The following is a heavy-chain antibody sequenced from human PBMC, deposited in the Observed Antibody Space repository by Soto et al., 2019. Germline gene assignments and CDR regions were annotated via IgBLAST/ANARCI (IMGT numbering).Heavy chain of an antibody. J-gene: IGHJ4*02. D-gene: IGHD4-4*01. CDR1: GGSISSGGYY. CDR3: AREVTTTRLFDY. Sequence: SETLSLTCTVSGGSISSGGYYWSWIRQHPGKGLEWIGYIYYSGSTYYNPSLKSRVTISVDTSKNQFSLKLSSVTAADTDVYYCAREVTTTRLFDYWGQGTLVTVSS. V-gene: IGHV4-31*03. CDR2: IYYSGST.